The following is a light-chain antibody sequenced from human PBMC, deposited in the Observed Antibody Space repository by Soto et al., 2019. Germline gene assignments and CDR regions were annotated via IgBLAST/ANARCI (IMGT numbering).Light chain of an antibody. J-gene: IGKJ4*01. Sequence: AIRMTQSPSSLSASTGDRVTITCRASQGISSYLAWYQQKPGKAPKLLLYAASTLQSGVPSRFSGSGSGTDFTLTISCLQSEDFATYDCQQYYSYPSFGGGTKVEIK. CDR2: AAS. CDR1: QGISSY. V-gene: IGKV1-8*01. CDR3: QQYYSYPS.